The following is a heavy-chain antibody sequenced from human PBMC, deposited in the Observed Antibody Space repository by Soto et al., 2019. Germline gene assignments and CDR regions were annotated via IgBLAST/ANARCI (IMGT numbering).Heavy chain of an antibody. CDR1: GFTFSSYC. CDR2: IKLDGSEK. Sequence: GGSLRLSCVASGFTFSSYCMTWVRQAPGKGLEWVANIKLDGSEKSYVDSVKGRFAISRDNAKNSLYLQMNSLRAEDTAVYYRARAQESQLYGDYSFDYWGQGTLVTVSS. D-gene: IGHD4-17*01. J-gene: IGHJ4*02. V-gene: IGHV3-7*01. CDR3: ARAQESQLYGDYSFDY.